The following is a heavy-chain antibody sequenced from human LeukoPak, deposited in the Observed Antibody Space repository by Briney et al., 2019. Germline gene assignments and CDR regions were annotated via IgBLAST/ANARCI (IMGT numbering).Heavy chain of an antibody. Sequence: SETLSLTCTVSGGSISSTSYYWGWIRQPPGKGLEWIGSIYYGGNTYYNPSLKSRVTMSVDTPNNHFSLRLRSATAADTAVYYCARVGSSWPLDYWGQGTLVTVSS. CDR3: ARVGSSWPLDY. D-gene: IGHD6-13*01. J-gene: IGHJ4*02. V-gene: IGHV4-39*07. CDR1: GGSISSTSYY. CDR2: IYYGGNT.